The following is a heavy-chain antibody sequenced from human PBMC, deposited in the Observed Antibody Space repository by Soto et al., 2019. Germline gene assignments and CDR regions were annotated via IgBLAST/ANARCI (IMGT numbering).Heavy chain of an antibody. V-gene: IGHV3-30*18. Sequence: QVQLVESGGGVVQPGRSLRLSCAASGFTFSSYGMHWDRQAPGKGLEWVAVISYDGSNKYYADSVKGRFTISRDNSKNTLYLQMNSLRAEDTTVYFCAKWIWGDGGIGYFDYWVQGTLVTVPS. CDR3: AKWIWGDGGIGYFDY. CDR1: GFTFSSYG. J-gene: IGHJ4*02. D-gene: IGHD2-2*03. CDR2: ISYDGSNK.